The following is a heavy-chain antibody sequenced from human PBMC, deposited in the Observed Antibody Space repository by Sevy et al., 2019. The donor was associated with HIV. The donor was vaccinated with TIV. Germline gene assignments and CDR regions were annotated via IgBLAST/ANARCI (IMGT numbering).Heavy chain of an antibody. V-gene: IGHV3-33*01. CDR2: IGYDGSNK. D-gene: IGHD2-8*01. CDR1: GFTPSTYG. CDR3: ARDPRMYGDYLLAYFDS. J-gene: IGHJ4*02. Sequence: GESLKISCAASGFTPSTYGMHWVRQAPGKGLEWVAVIGYDGSNKYYADSVKGRFTISRDNSKNTLFLQMDSLRAEDTAVYYCARDPRMYGDYLLAYFDSWCQGTLVTVSS.